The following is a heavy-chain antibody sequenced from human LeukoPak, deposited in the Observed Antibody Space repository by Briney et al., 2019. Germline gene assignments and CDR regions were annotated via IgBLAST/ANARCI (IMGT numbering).Heavy chain of an antibody. CDR3: VRDGGYYNSGAHYDVFDF. CDR1: GYTFTNYF. D-gene: IGHD3-22*01. J-gene: IGHJ3*01. V-gene: IGHV1-2*02. Sequence: ASVKVSCKASGYTFTNYFVQWVRQARGQGLEWMGWINPNNGETKYSQIFQGRVTISTDTSTSTAYMELSRLRSDDTAVYYCVRDGGYYNSGAHYDVFDFWGQGTMVTVSS. CDR2: INPNNGET.